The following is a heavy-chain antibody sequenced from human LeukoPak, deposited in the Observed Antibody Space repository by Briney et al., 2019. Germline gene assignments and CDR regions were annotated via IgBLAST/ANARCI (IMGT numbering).Heavy chain of an antibody. CDR2: IKQDGSEK. J-gene: IGHJ4*02. CDR3: ARVPYCTNGVCYTRYYFDY. V-gene: IGHV3-7*01. Sequence: GGSLRLSCVASGFTFSNYWMSWVRQAPGKGLEWVANIKQDGSEKYYVDSVKGRFTISRDNAKNSLYLQMNSLRAEDTAVYYCARVPYCTNGVCYTRYYFDYWGLGTLVTVSS. D-gene: IGHD2-8*01. CDR1: GFTFSNYW.